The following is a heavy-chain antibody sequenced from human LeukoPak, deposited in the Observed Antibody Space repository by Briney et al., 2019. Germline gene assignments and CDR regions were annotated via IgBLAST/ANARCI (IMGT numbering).Heavy chain of an antibody. CDR1: GFTFNSYS. CDR2: ISSSSSYI. V-gene: IGHV3-21*01. D-gene: IGHD1-1*01. CDR3: ARDLQGNTTGPGEY. Sequence: GGTLRLSCAASGFTFNSYSMNWVRQAPGKGLEWVSSISSSSSYISHADSVEGRFTISRDNAKNSLYLQMNSLRVEDTAVYYCARDLQGNTTGPGEYWGQGTLVTVSS. J-gene: IGHJ4*02.